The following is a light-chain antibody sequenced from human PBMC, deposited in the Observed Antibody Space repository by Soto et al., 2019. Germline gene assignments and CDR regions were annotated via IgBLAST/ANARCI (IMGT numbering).Light chain of an antibody. CDR3: QQYNNWPRM. V-gene: IGKV3-15*01. Sequence: EIVMTPSPATLSVSPGERATLSCRASQSVSSNLAWYQQTPGQAPRLLIYGASTRATGIPARFSGSGSGAEFTLTISSLQSEDFAVYYCQQYNNWPRMFGQGTKVDIK. J-gene: IGKJ1*01. CDR1: QSVSSN. CDR2: GAS.